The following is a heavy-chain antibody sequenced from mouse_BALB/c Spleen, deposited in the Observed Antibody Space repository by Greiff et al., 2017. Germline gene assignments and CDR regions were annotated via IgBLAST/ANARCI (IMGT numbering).Heavy chain of an antibody. D-gene: IGHD1-1*01. V-gene: IGHV1-7*01. Sequence: QVHVKQSGAELAKPGASVKMSCKASGYTFTSYWMHWVKQRPGQGLEWIGYINPSTGYTEYNQKFKDKATLTADKSSSTAYMQLSSLTSEDSAVYYCARDRGSSSYAMDYWGQGTSVTVSS. CDR2: INPSTGYT. J-gene: IGHJ4*01. CDR3: ARDRGSSSYAMDY. CDR1: GYTFTSYW.